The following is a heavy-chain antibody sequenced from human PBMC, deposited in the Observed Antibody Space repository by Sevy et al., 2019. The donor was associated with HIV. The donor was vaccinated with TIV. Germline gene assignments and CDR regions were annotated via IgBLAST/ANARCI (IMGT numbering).Heavy chain of an antibody. CDR2: IYYSGST. CDR1: GGSISSYY. Sequence: SETLSLTYTVSGGSISSYYWSWIRQPPGKGLEWIGYIYYSGSTNYNPSLKSRVTISVDTSKNQFSLKLSSVTAADTAVYYCARVRSRNIVATDYDYWGQGTLVTVSS. J-gene: IGHJ4*02. CDR3: ARVRSRNIVATDYDY. V-gene: IGHV4-59*01. D-gene: IGHD5-12*01.